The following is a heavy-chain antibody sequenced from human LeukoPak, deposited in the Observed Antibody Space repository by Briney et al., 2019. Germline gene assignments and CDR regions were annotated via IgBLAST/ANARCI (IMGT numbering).Heavy chain of an antibody. V-gene: IGHV3-7*01. CDR3: ARDQDSSLTDY. J-gene: IGHJ4*02. CDR1: GFTVSSNS. Sequence: GGSLRLSCTVSGFTVSSNSMSWVRQAPGKGLEWVANIKQDGSEKYYVDSVKGRFTISRDNAKNSLYLQMNSLRAEDTAVYYCARDQDSSLTDYWGQGTLVTVSS. CDR2: IKQDGSEK. D-gene: IGHD6-13*01.